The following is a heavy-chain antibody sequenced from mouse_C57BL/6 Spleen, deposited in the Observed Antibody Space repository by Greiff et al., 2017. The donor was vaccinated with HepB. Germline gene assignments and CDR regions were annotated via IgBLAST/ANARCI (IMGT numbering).Heavy chain of an antibody. D-gene: IGHD2-3*01. CDR3: TTIYDGYYPFDY. CDR1: GFNIKDYY. V-gene: IGHV14-4*01. J-gene: IGHJ2*01. Sequence: VQLQQSGAELVRPGASVKLSCTASGFNIKDYYMHWVKQRPEQGLEWIGWIDPENGDTEYASKFQGKATITADTSSNTAYLQLSSLTSEDTAVYYCTTIYDGYYPFDYWGQGTTLTVSS. CDR2: IDPENGDT.